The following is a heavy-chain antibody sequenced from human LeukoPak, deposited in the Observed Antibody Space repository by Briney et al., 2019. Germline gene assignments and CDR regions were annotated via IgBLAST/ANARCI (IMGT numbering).Heavy chain of an antibody. J-gene: IGHJ3*02. D-gene: IGHD6-19*01. Sequence: GRSLRLSCAASGFTFSSYAMHWVRQAPGKGLEWVAVISYDGSLKKYARSVEGRFTISRDNSKNPLYLQMNSLRAEDTAVYYCAREGMAVAVDAFDIWGEGTMVTVSS. CDR1: GFTFSSYA. CDR3: AREGMAVAVDAFDI. CDR2: ISYDGSLK. V-gene: IGHV3-30*04.